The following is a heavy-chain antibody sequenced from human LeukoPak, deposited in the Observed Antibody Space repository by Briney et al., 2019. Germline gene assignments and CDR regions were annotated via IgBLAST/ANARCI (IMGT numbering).Heavy chain of an antibody. CDR2: ISGSGGST. D-gene: IGHD4-17*01. J-gene: IGHJ4*02. CDR3: AKDPGGYGDYVGARTDY. V-gene: IGHV3-23*01. CDR1: GFTFSSYA. Sequence: PGGSLRLSCAASGFTFSSYAMSWVRQAPGKGLEWVSAISGSGGSTHYADSVKGRFTISRDNSKNTLYLQMNSLRAEDTAVYYCAKDPGGYGDYVGARTDYWGQGTLVTVSS.